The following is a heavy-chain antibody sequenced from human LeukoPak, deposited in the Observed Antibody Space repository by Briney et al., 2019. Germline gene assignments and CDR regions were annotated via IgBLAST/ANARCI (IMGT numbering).Heavy chain of an antibody. V-gene: IGHV3-11*01. CDR2: ISSSGSTI. D-gene: IGHD2-2*01. J-gene: IGHJ6*03. Sequence: GGSLRLSCAASGFTFSDYYMSWIRQAPGKGLEWVSYISSSGSTIYYADSVKGRFTISRDNAKNSLYLQMSSLRAEDTAVYYCARVGIVEYCSSTSCSYYYYYYMDVWGKGTTVTVSS. CDR1: GFTFSDYY. CDR3: ARVGIVEYCSSTSCSYYYYYYMDV.